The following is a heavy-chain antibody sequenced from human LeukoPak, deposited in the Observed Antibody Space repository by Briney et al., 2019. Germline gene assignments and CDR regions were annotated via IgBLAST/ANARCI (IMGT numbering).Heavy chain of an antibody. D-gene: IGHD3-3*01. V-gene: IGHV3-7*01. CDR2: IKQDGSEK. CDR3: AQGYDFWSGSEYFQH. J-gene: IGHJ1*01. CDR1: GFTFSSYW. Sequence: PGGSLRLSCAASGFTFSSYWMSWVRQAPGKGLEWVANIKQDGSEKCYVDSVKGRFTISRDNAKNSLYLQMNSLRAEDTAVYYCAQGYDFWSGSEYFQHWGQGTLVTVSS.